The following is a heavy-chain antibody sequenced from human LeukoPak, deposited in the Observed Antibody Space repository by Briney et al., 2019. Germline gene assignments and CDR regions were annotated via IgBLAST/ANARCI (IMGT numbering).Heavy chain of an antibody. Sequence: GGSLRLSCAASGFTFSRYSMNWVRHAPGKGVEGLSYISSSGTTIYYADSVKGRHTISRDNPRHSLYLQMNSLTVDDTALYYCANLRSYGPQLDYWGEGTLVTVSS. CDR3: ANLRSYGPQLDY. CDR1: GFTFSRYS. D-gene: IGHD5-18*01. V-gene: IGHV3-48*01. CDR2: ISSSGTTI. J-gene: IGHJ4*02.